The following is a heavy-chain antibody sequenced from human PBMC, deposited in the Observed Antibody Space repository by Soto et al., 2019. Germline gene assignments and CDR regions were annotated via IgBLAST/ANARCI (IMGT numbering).Heavy chain of an antibody. CDR1: GYSFTSYW. Sequence: GESLKISCKRSGYSFTSYWIGWVRQMPGKGPEWMGIIYPGDSDTRYSPSFQGQVTISADKSISTAYLQWSSLKASDTAMYYCARPPYYYGSGSFGTDVGGQGTTVTVSS. J-gene: IGHJ6*02. CDR2: IYPGDSDT. D-gene: IGHD3-10*01. CDR3: ARPPYYYGSGSFGTDV. V-gene: IGHV5-51*01.